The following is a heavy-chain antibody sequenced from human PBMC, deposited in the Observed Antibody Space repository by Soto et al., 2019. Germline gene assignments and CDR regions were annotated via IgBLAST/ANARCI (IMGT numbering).Heavy chain of an antibody. D-gene: IGHD3-9*01. J-gene: IGHJ4*02. V-gene: IGHV3-33*01. CDR1: GFTFSSYC. CDR3: ARDKWASYDILTGSSGLDY. Sequence: GGAPRLSCAASGFTFSSYCMHWVRQAPGKGLGWVAVIWYDGSNKYYADSVKGRFTISRDNSKNTLYLQMNSLRAEDTAVYYCARDKWASYDILTGSSGLDYWGQGTLVTVSS. CDR2: IWYDGSNK.